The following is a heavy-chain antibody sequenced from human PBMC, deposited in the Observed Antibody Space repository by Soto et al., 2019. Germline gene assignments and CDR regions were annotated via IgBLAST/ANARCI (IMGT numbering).Heavy chain of an antibody. V-gene: IGHV1-69*02. CDR1: GGSFSSYT. D-gene: IGHD1-26*01. CDR3: ARVDTTGNWFDP. J-gene: IGHJ5*02. Sequence: SVKVSCKASGGSFSSYTISWVRQAPGQGLEWMGRIIPILGIANYAQKFQGRVTITADKSTSTAYMELSSLRSEDTAVYYCARVDTTGNWFDPWGQGTLVTVSS. CDR2: IIPILGIA.